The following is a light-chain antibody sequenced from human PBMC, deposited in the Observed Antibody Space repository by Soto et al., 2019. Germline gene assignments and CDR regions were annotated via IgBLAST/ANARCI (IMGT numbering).Light chain of an antibody. J-gene: IGLJ3*02. CDR3: AAWDDGLNGWV. CDR2: SNN. V-gene: IGLV1-44*01. CDR1: SSNIGSNT. Sequence: QSVLTQPPSASGTPGQRVTISCSGSSSNIGSNTVNWYQQLPGTAPKLLIYSNNQLPSGVPDRFSGSKSGTSASLAISGLQSEDEADYYCAAWDDGLNGWVFGGGTKLTVL.